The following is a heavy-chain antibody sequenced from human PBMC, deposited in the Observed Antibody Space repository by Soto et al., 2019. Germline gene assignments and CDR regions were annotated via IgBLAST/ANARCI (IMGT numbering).Heavy chain of an antibody. Sequence: EVPLMESGGGLVQPGGSLRLSCAASGFTFSSYWMHWVRQAPGKGLVWVSRINSDGSSTTYADSVKGRFTISRDNAKNTLYLQMNNLRAEDTAVYYCVRGEGGWETYWGQGTLVTVSS. J-gene: IGHJ4*02. V-gene: IGHV3-74*01. D-gene: IGHD6-19*01. CDR2: INSDGSST. CDR1: GFTFSSYW. CDR3: VRGEGGWETY.